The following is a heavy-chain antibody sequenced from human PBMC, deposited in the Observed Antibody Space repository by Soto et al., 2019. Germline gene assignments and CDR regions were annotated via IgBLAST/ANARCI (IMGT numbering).Heavy chain of an antibody. CDR2: IYSGGST. CDR1: GFTVSSNY. D-gene: IGHD3-22*01. CDR3: ARGPLGDYYDSSGYYYYYSGY. V-gene: IGHV3-53*04. J-gene: IGHJ4*02. Sequence: PGGSLRLSCAASGFTVSSNYMSWVRQAPGKGLEWVSVIYSGGSTYYADSVKGRFTISRHNSKNTLYLQMNSLRAEDTAVYYCARGPLGDYYDSSGYYYYYSGYWGQGTLVTVSS.